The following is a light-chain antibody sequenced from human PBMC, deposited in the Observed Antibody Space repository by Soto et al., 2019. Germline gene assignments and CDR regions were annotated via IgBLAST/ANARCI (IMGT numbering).Light chain of an antibody. CDR2: GAS. V-gene: IGKV3-20*01. J-gene: IGKJ5*01. CDR1: QSVSSNY. Sequence: ENVLTQSPGTLTLSPGESVTLSCRASQSVSSNYLAWYQQKPGQAPRLLIYGASSRATGIPDRFSGSGSGTDFSLTISRLEPEDFAVYFCQQDHASATFGQGTRLEIK. CDR3: QQDHASAT.